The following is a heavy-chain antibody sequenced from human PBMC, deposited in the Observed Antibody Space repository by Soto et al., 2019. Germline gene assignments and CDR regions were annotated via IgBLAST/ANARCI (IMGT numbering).Heavy chain of an antibody. J-gene: IGHJ6*02. V-gene: IGHV3-21*01. CDR2: ISSSSSYI. D-gene: IGHD3-9*01. CDR1: GFTFSSYS. CDR3: ARADYDILTGYYYYGMDV. Sequence: EVQLVESGGGLVKPGGSLRLSCAASGFTFSSYSMNWVRQAPGKGLEWVSSISSSSSYIYYADSVKGRFTISRDNAKNSLYLQMNSLRAEDTAVYYCARADYDILTGYYYYGMDVWGQGTTVTVSS.